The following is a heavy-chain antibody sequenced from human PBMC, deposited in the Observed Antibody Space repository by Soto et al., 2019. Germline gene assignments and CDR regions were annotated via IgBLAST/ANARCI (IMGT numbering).Heavy chain of an antibody. J-gene: IGHJ1*01. Sequence: GASVKVSCKASGYTFTGYAMHWVRQAPGQRLEWMGWINAGNGNTKYSQKFQGRVTITRDTSASTAYMELSSLRSEDTAVYYCATLVQLERGYFQHWGQGTLVTSPQ. CDR1: GYTFTGYA. CDR2: INAGNGNT. D-gene: IGHD1-1*01. V-gene: IGHV1-3*01. CDR3: ATLVQLERGYFQH.